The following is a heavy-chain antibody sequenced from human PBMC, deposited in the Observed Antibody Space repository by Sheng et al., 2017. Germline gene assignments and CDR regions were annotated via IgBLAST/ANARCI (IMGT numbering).Heavy chain of an antibody. J-gene: IGHJ6*03. V-gene: IGHV1-69*05. D-gene: IGHD3-3*01. Sequence: QVQLVQSGAEVKKPGSSVKVSCKASGGTFSSYAISWVRQAPGQGLEWMGGIIPIFGTANYAQKFQGRVTITTDESTSTAYMELSSLRSEDTAVYYCARGAYDFWSGYSHYMDVWGKGTTVTVSS. CDR2: IIPIFGTA. CDR1: GGTFSSYA. CDR3: ARGAYDFWSGYSHYMDV.